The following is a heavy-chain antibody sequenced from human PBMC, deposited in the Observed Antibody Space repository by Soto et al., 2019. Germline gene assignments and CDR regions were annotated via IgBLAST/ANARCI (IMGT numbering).Heavy chain of an antibody. Sequence: EVQLVESGGGLVKPGGSLRLSCAASGFTFSSYSINWVRQAPGKGLEWVSSISSSSDYIFYADSVKGRFTISRDNAKNSADVHMNSLRAEDTAVYYCAKSPTGDAFDMWGQGTMVTVS. CDR1: GFTFSSYS. V-gene: IGHV3-21*01. D-gene: IGHD4-4*01. CDR3: AKSPTGDAFDM. J-gene: IGHJ3*02. CDR2: ISSSSDYI.